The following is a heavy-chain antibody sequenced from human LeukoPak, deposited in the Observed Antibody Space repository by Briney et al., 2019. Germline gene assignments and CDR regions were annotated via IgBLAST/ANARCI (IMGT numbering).Heavy chain of an antibody. D-gene: IGHD4-4*01. CDR2: ISESSSHT. V-gene: IGHV3-21*06. J-gene: IGHJ6*02. Sequence: PGGSLTLSCEASGFTFSGYSMNWVRQAPGKGLEWVSYISESSSHTYNADLVKGRFTISRDNAKNSLYLQMNSLRVEDTGIYYCARDRAVKARIGGMDVWGQGTTVIVSS. CDR1: GFTFSGYS. CDR3: ARDRAVKARIGGMDV.